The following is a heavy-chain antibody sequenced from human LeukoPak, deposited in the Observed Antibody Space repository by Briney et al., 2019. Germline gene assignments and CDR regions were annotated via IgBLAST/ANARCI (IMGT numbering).Heavy chain of an antibody. CDR2: IYSGGST. V-gene: IGHV3-53*04. CDR1: GFTVSSNY. Sequence: PGGSLRLSCAASGFTVSSNYMSWVRQAPGKGLEWVSVIYSGGSTYYADSVKGRFTISRHNSKNTLYLQTNSLRAEDTAVYYCARDLEIYDSSGNYYYYGMDVWGQGTTVTVSS. CDR3: ARDLEIYDSSGNYYYYGMDV. J-gene: IGHJ6*02. D-gene: IGHD3-22*01.